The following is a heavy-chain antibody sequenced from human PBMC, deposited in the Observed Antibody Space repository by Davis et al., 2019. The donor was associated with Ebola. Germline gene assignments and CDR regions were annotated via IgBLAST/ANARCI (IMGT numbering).Heavy chain of an antibody. CDR1: GGSISPYY. J-gene: IGHJ4*02. CDR3: ARGVYGAFFDS. V-gene: IGHV4-59*01. Sequence: PGGSLRLSCTVSGGSISPYYWSWIRQTPGKGLDWIGYVEHHGRTEYIPSFNSRVTISVGTSKNQFSLKLRSVTAADTAVYYCARGVYGAFFDSWGQGALVTVSS. D-gene: IGHD4-17*01. CDR2: VEHHGRT.